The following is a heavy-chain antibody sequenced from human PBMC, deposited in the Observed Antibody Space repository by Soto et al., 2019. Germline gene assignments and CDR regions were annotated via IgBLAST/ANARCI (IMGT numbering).Heavy chain of an antibody. CDR1: GFSLSTSVVG. V-gene: IGHV2-5*02. CDR2: IYWDDDK. J-gene: IGHJ5*02. Sequence: QITLKESGPTLVKPTQTLTLTCTFSGFSLSTSVVGVGWIRQPPGKALEWLALIYWDDDKRYSPSLKSRLTITKDTSQNQVVITMTNMDPVDTATYYCAHKRPTYNYDSTFDPWGQGTLVTVSS. D-gene: IGHD3-22*01. CDR3: AHKRPTYNYDSTFDP.